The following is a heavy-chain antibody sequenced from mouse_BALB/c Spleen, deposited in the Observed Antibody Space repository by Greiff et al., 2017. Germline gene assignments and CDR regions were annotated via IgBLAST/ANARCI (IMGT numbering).Heavy chain of an antibody. Sequence: EVQGVESGGGLVKPGGSLKLSCAASGFTFSDYYMYWVRQTPEKRLEWVATISDGGSYTYYPDSVKGRFTISRDNAKNNLYLQMSSLKSEDTAMYYCARDRSGKGAMDYWGQGTSVTVSS. CDR1: GFTFSDYY. V-gene: IGHV5-4*02. CDR3: ARDRSGKGAMDY. J-gene: IGHJ4*01. D-gene: IGHD1-3*01. CDR2: ISDGGSYT.